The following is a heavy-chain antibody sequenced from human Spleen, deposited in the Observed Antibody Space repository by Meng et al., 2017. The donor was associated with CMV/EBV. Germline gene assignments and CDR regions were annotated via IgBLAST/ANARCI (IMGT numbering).Heavy chain of an antibody. CDR2: IYYSEST. D-gene: IGHD3-10*01. CDR1: GSVSSAGSF. J-gene: IGHJ4*02. CDR3: ATLRRYHYGHSGYRDY. V-gene: IGHV4-31*02. Sequence: GSVSSAGSFWTWIRQHTGEGLEWIGNIYYSESTSYNPSLNSRVTISLDMSKNEFSLKLTSVTVADTAEYYCATLRRYHYGHSGYRDYWGQGTLVTVSS.